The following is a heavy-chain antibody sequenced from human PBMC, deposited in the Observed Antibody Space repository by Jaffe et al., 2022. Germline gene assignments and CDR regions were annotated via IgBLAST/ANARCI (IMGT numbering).Heavy chain of an antibody. CDR2: IRYDGSNK. CDR3: AKDGTDILTGYYTYYYYYMDV. D-gene: IGHD3-9*01. V-gene: IGHV3-30*02. CDR1: GFTFSSYG. J-gene: IGHJ6*03. Sequence: QVQLVESGGGVVQPGGSLRLSCAASGFTFSSYGMHWVRQAPGKGLEWVAFIRYDGSNKYYADSVKGRFTISRDNSKNTLYLQMNSLRAEDTAVYYCAKDGTDILTGYYTYYYYYMDVWGKGTTVTVSS.